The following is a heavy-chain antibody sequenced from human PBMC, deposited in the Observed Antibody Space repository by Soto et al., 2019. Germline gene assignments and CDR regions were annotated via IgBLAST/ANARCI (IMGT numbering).Heavy chain of an antibody. D-gene: IGHD1-26*01. CDR2: INPNSGGT. CDR1: GYTFTGYY. Sequence: ASVKVSCKASGYTFTGYYMHWVRQAPGQGLEWMGWINPNSGGTNYAQKFQGWVTMTRDTSISTAYMELSRLRSDDTAVYYCARHSGRVGATSWFDPWGQGTLVTVSS. CDR3: ARHSGRVGATSWFDP. V-gene: IGHV1-2*04. J-gene: IGHJ5*02.